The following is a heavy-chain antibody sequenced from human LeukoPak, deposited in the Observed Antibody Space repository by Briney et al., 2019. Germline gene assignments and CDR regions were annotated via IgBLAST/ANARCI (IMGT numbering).Heavy chain of an antibody. CDR1: GGSISSGGYY. CDR2: IYYSGST. D-gene: IGHD2-15*01. Sequence: PSETLSLTCTVSGGSISSGGYYWSWIRQHPGKGLEWIGNIYYSGSTYYNPSLKSRVTISVDTSKNQFSLKLSSVTAADTAVYYCARDYCSGGSCYSKNWYFDLWGRGTLVTVSS. CDR3: ARDYCSGGSCYSKNWYFDL. V-gene: IGHV4-31*03. J-gene: IGHJ2*01.